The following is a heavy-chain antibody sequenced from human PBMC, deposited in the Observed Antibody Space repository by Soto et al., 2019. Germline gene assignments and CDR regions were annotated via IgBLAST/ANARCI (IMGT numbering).Heavy chain of an antibody. V-gene: IGHV1-3*01. CDR2: INAGNGNT. Sequence: ASVKVSCKASGYTFTSYAMHWVRQAPGQRLEWMGWINAGNGNTKYSQKFQGRVTITRDTSASTAYMELSSLRSEDTAVYYCARGPAIVVVPADYGMDVWGQGTTVTV. J-gene: IGHJ6*02. CDR3: ARGPAIVVVPADYGMDV. D-gene: IGHD2-2*01. CDR1: GYTFTSYA.